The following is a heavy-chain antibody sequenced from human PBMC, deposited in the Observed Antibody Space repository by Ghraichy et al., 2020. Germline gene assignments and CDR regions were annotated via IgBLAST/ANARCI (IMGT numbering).Heavy chain of an antibody. CDR3: ARPRIAAARDRTFDI. CDR2: MNPNSGNT. Sequence: ASVKVSCKASGYTFTSYDINWVRQATGQGLEWMGWMNPNSGNTCYAQKFQGRVTMTRNTSISTAYMELSSLRSEDTAVYYCARPRIAAARDRTFDIWGQGTMVTVSS. D-gene: IGHD6-13*01. CDR1: GYTFTSYD. J-gene: IGHJ3*02. V-gene: IGHV1-8*01.